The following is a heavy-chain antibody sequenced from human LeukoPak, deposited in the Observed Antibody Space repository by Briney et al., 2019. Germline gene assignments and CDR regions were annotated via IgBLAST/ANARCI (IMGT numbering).Heavy chain of an antibody. D-gene: IGHD3-9*01. J-gene: IGHJ6*03. V-gene: IGHV1-69*05. CDR2: ITPIFGTA. CDR1: GGTFSSYA. Sequence: SVKVSCKASGGTFSSYAISWVRQAPGQGLEWMGGITPIFGTANYAQKFQGRVTITTDESTSTAYMELSSLRSEDTAVYYCARQTKGGYDILTGYYYYYYMDVWGKGTTVTVSS. CDR3: ARQTKGGYDILTGYYYYYYMDV.